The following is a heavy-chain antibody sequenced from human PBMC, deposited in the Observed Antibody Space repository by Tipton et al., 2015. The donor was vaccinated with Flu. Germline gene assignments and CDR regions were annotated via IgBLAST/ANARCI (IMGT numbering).Heavy chain of an antibody. CDR1: GYTFTSYG. D-gene: IGHD6-19*01. CDR2: ISAYNGNT. J-gene: IGHJ4*02. Sequence: QSGAEVKKPGASVKVSCKASGYTFTSYGLTWVRQAPGQGLEWMGWISAYNGNTNYAQKFQGRVTMTTDTSTTTAYMELRSLRSDDTAVFYCARGPRDTSGSPLWYWGQGALVTVSS. CDR3: ARGPRDTSGSPLWY. V-gene: IGHV1-18*01.